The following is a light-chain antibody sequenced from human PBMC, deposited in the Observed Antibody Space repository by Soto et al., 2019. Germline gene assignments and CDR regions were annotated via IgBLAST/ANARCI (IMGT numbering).Light chain of an antibody. Sequence: DIQMTQSPSSLSTSVGDRVTITCRASQRINIYLNWYRQKPGKAPELLIYSASNLQSGVPSRFSGSGSGTDFTLTISSLHPEDFATYYCQQSFSTPTFGQGTRLDIK. CDR2: SAS. J-gene: IGKJ5*01. CDR3: QQSFSTPT. CDR1: QRINIY. V-gene: IGKV1-39*01.